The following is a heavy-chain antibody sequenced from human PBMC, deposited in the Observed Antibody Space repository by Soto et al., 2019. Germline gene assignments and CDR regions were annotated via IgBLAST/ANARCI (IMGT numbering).Heavy chain of an antibody. J-gene: IGHJ6*02. Sequence: GASVKVSCKASGYTFTSYYMHWVRQAPGQGLEWMGIINPSGGSTSYAQKFQGRVTMTRDTSTSTVYMELRSLTSDDTAKYYCAKNGQPPYYYYGMDVWGQGTTVTVSS. V-gene: IGHV1-46*01. CDR3: AKNGQPPYYYYGMDV. CDR1: GYTFTSYY. D-gene: IGHD2-8*01. CDR2: INPSGGST.